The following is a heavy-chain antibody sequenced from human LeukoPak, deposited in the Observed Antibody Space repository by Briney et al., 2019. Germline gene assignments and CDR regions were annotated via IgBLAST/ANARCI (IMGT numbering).Heavy chain of an antibody. J-gene: IGHJ5*02. CDR3: ASAGIDWFDP. CDR1: GGTFIRYA. Sequence: SEPVSCQASGGTFIRYAILWVRPAPGQGLEWMVGIIPIFGTANYTQKFQGRVTITTDEATSTAYMELSSLRSEDTAVYDCASAGIDWFDPWGQGTLVTVSS. V-gene: IGHV1-69*05. D-gene: IGHD6-13*01. CDR2: IIPIFGTA.